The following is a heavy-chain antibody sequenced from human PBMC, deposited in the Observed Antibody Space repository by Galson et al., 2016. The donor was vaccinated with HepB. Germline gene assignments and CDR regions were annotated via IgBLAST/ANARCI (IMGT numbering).Heavy chain of an antibody. CDR3: ARGGPHNNYFDY. V-gene: IGHV3-53*01. CDR2: IHSGGGA. J-gene: IGHJ4*02. CDR1: GFTVSSNY. Sequence: SLRLSCAASGFTVSSNYMNWVRQPPGKGLEWVSFIHSGGGAYYTHSVKGRFTISTDNSKNTLYLQMNSLRAEDTAIYYCARGGPHNNYFDYWGQGTLVIVSS. D-gene: IGHD1-1*01.